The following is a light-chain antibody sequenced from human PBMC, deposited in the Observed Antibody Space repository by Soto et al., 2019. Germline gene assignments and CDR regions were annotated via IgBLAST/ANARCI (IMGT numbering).Light chain of an antibody. CDR2: LAS. Sequence: EIVLTQSPATLSSFPGDRVTLSCRASQAVNTRLAWYQHKPGQAPRLLIYLASNRAAGVPARFSGSESGTDFTFTISNVEPEDFAVYYCHQRQSWPRTFGQGTTVDIK. J-gene: IGKJ1*01. CDR3: HQRQSWPRT. V-gene: IGKV3-11*01. CDR1: QAVNTR.